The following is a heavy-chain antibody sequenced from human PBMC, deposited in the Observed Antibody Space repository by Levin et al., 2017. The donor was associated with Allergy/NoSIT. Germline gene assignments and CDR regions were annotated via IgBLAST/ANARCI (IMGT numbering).Heavy chain of an antibody. CDR3: ARGAHCSGGRCYHYPPDY. J-gene: IGHJ4*02. CDR2: ISSSSSYI. V-gene: IGHV3-21*01. Sequence: GGSLRLSCAASGFTFSSYSMNWVRQAPGKGLEWVSSISSSSSYIYYADSVKGRFTFSRDNAKNSLYLQMNSLRAEDTAVYYCARGAHCSGGRCYHYPPDYWGQGTLVTVSS. CDR1: GFTFSSYS. D-gene: IGHD2-15*01.